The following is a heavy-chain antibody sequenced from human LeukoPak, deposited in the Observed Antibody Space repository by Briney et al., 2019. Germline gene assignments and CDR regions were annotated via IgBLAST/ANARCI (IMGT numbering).Heavy chain of an antibody. J-gene: IGHJ5*02. CDR1: SGSFSGYY. D-gene: IGHD1/OR15-1a*01. V-gene: IGHV4-34*01. CDR2: TNHRGGT. CDR3: AAIGTGFNWFDP. Sequence: SQTRSLTSAVYSGSFSGYYWGWIRQPARRGRGWIGETNHRGGTNYNPSLKARVTLSVDTSTTQLSLNLRAVTAAAQAVSCCAAIGTGFNWFDPWGQGTLVAVSS.